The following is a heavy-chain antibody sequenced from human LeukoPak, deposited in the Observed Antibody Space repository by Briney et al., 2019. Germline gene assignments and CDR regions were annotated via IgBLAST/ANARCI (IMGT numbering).Heavy chain of an antibody. CDR2: INPNSGDT. J-gene: IGHJ6*02. CDR3: ARRFYYAMDV. V-gene: IGHV1-2*02. CDR1: GYSFSGYF. D-gene: IGHD3-16*01. Sequence: ASVKVSCKASGYSFSGYFMQWVRQAPGQGLEWMGWINPNSGDTNYAQKFQGRVTMTRDTSISTAYMELSRLRSDDAAVYYCARRFYYAMDVWGQGTTVTVSS.